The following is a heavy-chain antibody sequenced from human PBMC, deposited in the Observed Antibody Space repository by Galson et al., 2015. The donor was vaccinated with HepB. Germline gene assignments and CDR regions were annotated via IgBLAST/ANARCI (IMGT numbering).Heavy chain of an antibody. CDR2: INPSGGST. CDR3: ARVNRLQPFDY. D-gene: IGHD4-11*01. CDR1: GYTSTSYY. V-gene: IGHV1-46*03. Sequence: SVKVSCKASGYTSTSYYMHWVRQAPGQGLEWMGIINPSGGSTSYAQKFQGRVTMTRDTSTSTVYMELSSLRSEDTAVYYCARVNRLQPFDYWGQGTLVTVSS. J-gene: IGHJ4*02.